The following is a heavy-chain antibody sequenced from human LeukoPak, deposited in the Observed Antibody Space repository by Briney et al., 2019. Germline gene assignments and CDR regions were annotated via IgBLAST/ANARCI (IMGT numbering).Heavy chain of an antibody. Sequence: QTGGSLRLSCVASGFTFSNYWMHWVRQPPGKGLVWVSRIYVDGRTTNYADSVKGRFTISRDNAKNTVYLEMNSLSVEDTATHYCIRDFRSADLWGQGTLVTVTS. V-gene: IGHV3-74*01. CDR1: GFTFSNYW. CDR3: IRDFRSADL. J-gene: IGHJ5*02. CDR2: IYVDGRTT.